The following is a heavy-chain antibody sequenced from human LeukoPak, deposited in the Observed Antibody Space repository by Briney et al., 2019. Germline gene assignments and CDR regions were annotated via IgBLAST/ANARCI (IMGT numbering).Heavy chain of an antibody. J-gene: IGHJ4*02. V-gene: IGHV3-7*01. Sequence: GGSLRLSCAASGLTFSSYWMSWVRQAPGKGLEWVANIKQDGSEKYYVDSVKGRFTISRDNAKNSLYLQMNSLRAEDTAVYYCARASSSWYGYFDYWGQGTLVTVSS. D-gene: IGHD6-13*01. CDR3: ARASSSWYGYFDY. CDR2: IKQDGSEK. CDR1: GLTFSSYW.